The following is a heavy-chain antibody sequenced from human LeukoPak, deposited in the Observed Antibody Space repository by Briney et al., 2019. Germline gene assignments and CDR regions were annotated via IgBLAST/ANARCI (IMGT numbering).Heavy chain of an antibody. Sequence: GGSLRLSCAASGFPFSSYSMNWVRQAPGKGLEWVSSISSSSNYISYAGSVKGRFTISRDNAKNSLYLQMNSLRAEDTTVYYCARSTVTDPDRVGFDIWGQGTMVTVSS. CDR2: ISSSSNYI. V-gene: IGHV3-21*01. CDR3: ARSTVTDPDRVGFDI. D-gene: IGHD4-17*01. CDR1: GFPFSSYS. J-gene: IGHJ3*02.